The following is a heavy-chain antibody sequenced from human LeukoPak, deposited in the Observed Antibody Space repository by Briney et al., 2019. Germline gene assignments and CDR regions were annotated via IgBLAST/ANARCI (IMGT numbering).Heavy chain of an antibody. Sequence: GGSLRLSCVASGFTFSSYTMSWVRRAPGKGLEWVSAISGSSRSTYHAESVKGRFTISRDNSKNTLFLQMSSLRAEDTAVYYCAIHSEQQLANYWGQGTLVTVSS. CDR1: GFTFSSYT. V-gene: IGHV3-23*01. D-gene: IGHD6-13*01. J-gene: IGHJ4*02. CDR2: ISGSSRST. CDR3: AIHSEQQLANY.